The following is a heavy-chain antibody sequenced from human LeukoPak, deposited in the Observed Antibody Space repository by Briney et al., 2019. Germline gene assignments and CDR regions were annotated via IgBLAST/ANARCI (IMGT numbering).Heavy chain of an antibody. CDR3: TAEYYSSSVDY. D-gene: IGHD6-6*01. J-gene: IGHJ4*02. CDR2: IKSNTDGGTT. CDR1: GFTFSNAW. V-gene: IGHV3-15*01. Sequence: GGSLRLSCAASGFTFSNAWMSWVHQAPGKGLEWVGRIKSNTDGGTTDYAAPVKGRFTISRDDSKNTLYLQMNSLKTEDTAVYYCTAEYYSSSVDYWGQGTLVTVSS.